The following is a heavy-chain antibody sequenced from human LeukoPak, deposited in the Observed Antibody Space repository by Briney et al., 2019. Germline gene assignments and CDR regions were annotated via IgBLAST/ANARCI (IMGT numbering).Heavy chain of an antibody. Sequence: PSDPLSLTCTVSGGSISSYYWSWIRQPAGKGLEWIGRIYTSGSTNYNPSLKSRVTISVDKSKNQFSLKLSSVTAADTAVYYCARGVVPARGDWFDPWGQGTLVTVST. CDR3: ARGVVPARGDWFDP. D-gene: IGHD2-2*01. J-gene: IGHJ5*02. CDR1: GGSISSYY. CDR2: IYTSGST. V-gene: IGHV4-4*07.